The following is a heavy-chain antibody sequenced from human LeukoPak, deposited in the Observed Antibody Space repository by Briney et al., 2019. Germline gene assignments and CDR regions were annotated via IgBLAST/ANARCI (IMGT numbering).Heavy chain of an antibody. D-gene: IGHD4-17*01. CDR3: AREWVTTTGYYFDY. Sequence: SETLSLTCTVSGGSISSYYWSWIRQPPGKGLEWIGYIYYSGSTNYNPSLKSRVTISVDTSKNQFSLKLSSVTAADTAVYYCAREWVTTTGYYFDYWGQGTLVTVSS. CDR2: IYYSGST. J-gene: IGHJ4*02. V-gene: IGHV4-59*01. CDR1: GGSISSYY.